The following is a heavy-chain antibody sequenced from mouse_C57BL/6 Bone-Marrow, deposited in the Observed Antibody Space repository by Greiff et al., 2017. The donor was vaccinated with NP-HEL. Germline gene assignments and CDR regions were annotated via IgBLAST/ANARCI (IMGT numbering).Heavy chain of an antibody. D-gene: IGHD1-1*01. CDR1: GYTFTSYW. Sequence: QVQLQQPGAELVKPGASVKLSCKASGYTFTSYWMHWVKQRPGQGLEWIGMIHPNSGSTNYNEKFKSKATLTVDKSSSTAYMPLSSLTSEDSAVYYCARDSIYYYGSSYDYYAMDYWGQGTSVTVSS. CDR3: ARDSIYYYGSSYDYYAMDY. J-gene: IGHJ4*01. CDR2: IHPNSGST. V-gene: IGHV1-64*01.